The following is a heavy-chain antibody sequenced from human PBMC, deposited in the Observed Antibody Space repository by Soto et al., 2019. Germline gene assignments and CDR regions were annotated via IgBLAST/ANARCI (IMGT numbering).Heavy chain of an antibody. CDR3: ARTYCTNGVCYWARMDV. V-gene: IGHV1-69*06. Sequence: SVKVSCKASGGTFSSYAISWLRQAPGQGLEWMGGIIPIFGTANYAQKFQGRVTITADKSTSTAYMELSSLRSEDTAVYYCARTYCTNGVCYWARMDVWGQGTTVTVSS. D-gene: IGHD2-8*01. J-gene: IGHJ6*02. CDR1: GGTFSSYA. CDR2: IIPIFGTA.